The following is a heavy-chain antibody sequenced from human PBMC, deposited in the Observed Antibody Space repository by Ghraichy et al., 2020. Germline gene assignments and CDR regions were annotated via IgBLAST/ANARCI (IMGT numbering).Heavy chain of an antibody. V-gene: IGHV3-30*18. CDR3: AKEAAHPYYFDY. CDR1: GFTFSSYG. Sequence: GGSLRLSCAASGFTFSSYGMHWVRQAPGKGLEWVAVISYDGSNKYYADSVKGRFTISRDNSKNTLYLQMNSLRAEDTAVYYCAKEAAHPYYFDYWGQGTLVTVSS. J-gene: IGHJ4*02. D-gene: IGHD6-6*01. CDR2: ISYDGSNK.